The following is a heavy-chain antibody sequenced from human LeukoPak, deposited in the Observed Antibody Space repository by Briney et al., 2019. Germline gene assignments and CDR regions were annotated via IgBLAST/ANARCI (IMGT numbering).Heavy chain of an antibody. CDR2: IYYSGST. V-gene: IGHV4-59*12. Sequence: PSETLSLTCTVSGGSISSYYWSWIRQPPGKGLEWIGYIYYSGSTNYNPSLKSRVTMSVDTSKNQFSLNLSSVTAADTAVYYCARESCSSTSCYYYFDYWGQGTLVTVSS. J-gene: IGHJ4*02. D-gene: IGHD2-2*01. CDR1: GGSISSYY. CDR3: ARESCSSTSCYYYFDY.